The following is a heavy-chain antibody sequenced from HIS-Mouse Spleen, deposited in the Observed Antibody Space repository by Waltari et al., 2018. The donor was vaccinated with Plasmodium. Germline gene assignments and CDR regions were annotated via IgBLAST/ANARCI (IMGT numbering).Heavy chain of an antibody. CDR3: ARDRITGTSYFDY. CDR2: IYYSGST. V-gene: IGHV4-39*07. CDR1: GGSLSSSSYY. J-gene: IGHJ4*02. Sequence: QLQLQESGPGLVKPSETLSLTCTVSGGSLSSSSYYWGWLRQPQGKGLEWIGSIYYSGSTYYNPSLKSRVTISVDTSKNQFSLKLSSVTAADTAVYYCARDRITGTSYFDYWGQGTLVTVSS. D-gene: IGHD1-7*01.